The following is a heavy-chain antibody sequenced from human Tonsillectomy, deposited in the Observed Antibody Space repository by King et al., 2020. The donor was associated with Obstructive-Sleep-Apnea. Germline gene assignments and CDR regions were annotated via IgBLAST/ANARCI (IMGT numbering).Heavy chain of an antibody. CDR3: ARDLMVRGVIGPYYYYYGMDV. J-gene: IGHJ6*02. D-gene: IGHD3-10*01. V-gene: IGHV1-18*04. CDR1: GYTFTSYG. Sequence: QLVQSGAEVKKPGASVKVSCKASGYTFTSYGISWVRQAPGQGLEWMGWISAYNGNTNYAQKLQGGVTMTTDTSTSTAYMELRSLSSDDTAVYYCARDLMVRGVIGPYYYYYGMDVWGQGTTVTVSS. CDR2: ISAYNGNT.